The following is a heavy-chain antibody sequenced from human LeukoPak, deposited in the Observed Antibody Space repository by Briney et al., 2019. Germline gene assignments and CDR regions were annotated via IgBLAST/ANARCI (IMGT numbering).Heavy chain of an antibody. CDR1: GGSFSGYY. J-gene: IGHJ1*01. CDR3: ASDYYCSSTSCRAAEYFQL. V-gene: IGHV4-34*01. Sequence: PSETLSLTCAVYGGSFSGYYWSWIRQPPGKGLEWIGEINHSGSTNYNPSLKSRVTISVDTSKNQFSLKLSSVTAADTAVYYCASDYYCSSTSCRAAEYFQLWGQGTLVTVSS. D-gene: IGHD2-2*01. CDR2: INHSGST.